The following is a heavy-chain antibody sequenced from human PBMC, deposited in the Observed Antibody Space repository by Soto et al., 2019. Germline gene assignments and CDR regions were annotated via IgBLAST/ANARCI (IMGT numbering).Heavy chain of an antibody. CDR3: ARAGAATLSDY. Sequence: SETLSLTCTVSGGSISNYYWSWIRQPPGKGLEWIGYIYYSGSANYNPSLKSRVTISLDTSKNQFSLKLSSLTTADTAVYYCARAGAATLSDYWGQGTLVTVSS. J-gene: IGHJ4*02. CDR1: GGSISNYY. CDR2: IYYSGSA. D-gene: IGHD2-15*01. V-gene: IGHV4-59*01.